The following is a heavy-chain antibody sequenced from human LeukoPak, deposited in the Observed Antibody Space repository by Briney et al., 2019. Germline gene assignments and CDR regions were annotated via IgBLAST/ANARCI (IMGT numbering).Heavy chain of an antibody. CDR3: ARIRTTVADGFDY. Sequence: GESLKISCKGSEYSFTTYWIAWVRQMPGKGLEWMGIIYPGDSDTKYSPPFQGQVTISADKSISTAYLQWSSLKASDTAMYYCARIRTTVADGFDYWGQGTLVTVSS. CDR1: EYSFTTYW. J-gene: IGHJ4*02. CDR2: IYPGDSDT. V-gene: IGHV5-51*01. D-gene: IGHD4-11*01.